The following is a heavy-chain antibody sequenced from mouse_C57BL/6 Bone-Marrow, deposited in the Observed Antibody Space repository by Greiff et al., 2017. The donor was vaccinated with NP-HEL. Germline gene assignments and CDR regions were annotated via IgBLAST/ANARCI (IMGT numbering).Heavy chain of an antibody. Sequence: DVQLQESGGDLVKPGGSLKLSCAASGFTFSSYGMSWVRQTPDKRLEWVATISSGGSYTYYPDSVKGRFTISRDNAKNTLYLQMSSLKSEDTAMYYCARIYYGNYAWFAYWGQGTLVTVSA. CDR2: ISSGGSYT. CDR3: ARIYYGNYAWFAY. J-gene: IGHJ3*01. V-gene: IGHV5-6*01. CDR1: GFTFSSYG. D-gene: IGHD2-1*01.